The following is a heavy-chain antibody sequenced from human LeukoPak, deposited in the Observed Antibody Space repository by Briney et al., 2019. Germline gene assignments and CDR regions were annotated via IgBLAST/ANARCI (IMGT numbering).Heavy chain of an antibody. J-gene: IGHJ4*02. CDR3: ARLPQVGATSLYFFDY. D-gene: IGHD1-26*01. Sequence: GESLKISCNGSGYSFTSYWIGWVRQMPGKGLEWMGIIYPGDSDTTYSPSFQGQVTISADKSISTAYLQWSSLKASHTAMYYCARLPQVGATSLYFFDYWGQGTLVTVSS. CDR1: GYSFTSYW. V-gene: IGHV5-51*01. CDR2: IYPGDSDT.